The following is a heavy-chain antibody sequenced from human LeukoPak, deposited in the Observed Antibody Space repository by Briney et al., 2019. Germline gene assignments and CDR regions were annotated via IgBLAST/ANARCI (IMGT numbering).Heavy chain of an antibody. J-gene: IGHJ3*02. V-gene: IGHV3-66*01. CDR1: GFTVSSNY. CDR3: ARDGTRANDAFDI. D-gene: IGHD1-26*01. Sequence: GGSLRLSCAASGFTVSSNYMSWVRQAAGKGLEWVSVIYSGGSSYYADAVKGRFTISRDNSKNTLYLQMNSLRAEDTAVYYCARDGTRANDAFDIWGQGTMVTVSS. CDR2: IYSGGSS.